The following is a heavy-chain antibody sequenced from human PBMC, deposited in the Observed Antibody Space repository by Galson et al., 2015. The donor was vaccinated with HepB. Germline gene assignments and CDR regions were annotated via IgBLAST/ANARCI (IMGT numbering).Heavy chain of an antibody. J-gene: IGHJ4*02. CDR1: GYTFTDFG. Sequence: SVKVSCKASGYTFTDFGISWVRQAPGQGLEWLGWISAYNGNKNYAQKLQGRVTTTTDTSTSTAYMELRSLRSDDTAVYYCARDLGEIAVAAILFDFWGQGTLVTVSS. CDR3: ARDLGEIAVAAILFDF. D-gene: IGHD6-19*01. CDR2: ISAYNGNK. V-gene: IGHV1-18*04.